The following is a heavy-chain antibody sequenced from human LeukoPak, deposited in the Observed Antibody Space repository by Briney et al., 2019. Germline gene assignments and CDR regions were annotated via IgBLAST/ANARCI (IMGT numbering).Heavy chain of an antibody. CDR2: IYYRGRT. CDR3: ARVLGCSTTSCYAAYIDS. Sequence: PSETLSLTCTVSGGSISSYYWIWIRQPPGKGLEGIGYIYYRGRTNYNPSLKSPVTISVDTSKNQFSLKLSSVTAADTAVYYCARVLGCSTTSCYAAYIDSWGQGTLVTVSS. J-gene: IGHJ4*02. D-gene: IGHD2-2*01. CDR1: GGSISSYY. V-gene: IGHV4-59*01.